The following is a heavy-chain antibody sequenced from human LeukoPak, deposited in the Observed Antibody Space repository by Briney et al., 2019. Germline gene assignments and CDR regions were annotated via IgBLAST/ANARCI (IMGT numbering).Heavy chain of an antibody. CDR1: GGSIGSYY. CDR2: IDYSEST. V-gene: IGHV4-59*01. D-gene: IGHD6-13*01. CDR3: ARGRRSSSRQDAFDI. J-gene: IGHJ3*02. Sequence: SETLSLTCTVSGGSIGSYYWSWIRQPPGKGLEWIGYIDYSESTNYNPSLKSRVTISVYTSKNQFSLKLSSVTAADTAVYFCARGRRSSSRQDAFDIWGQGTMVTVSS.